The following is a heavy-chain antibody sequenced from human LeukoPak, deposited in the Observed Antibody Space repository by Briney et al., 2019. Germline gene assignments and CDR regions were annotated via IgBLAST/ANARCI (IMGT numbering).Heavy chain of an antibody. CDR1: EFTISSYA. D-gene: IGHD3-10*01. J-gene: IGHJ4*02. CDR2: ISGSGGST. Sequence: GGSLRLSCAASEFTISSYAMSWVRQAPGKGLEWVSAISGSGGSTYYADSVKGRFTISRDNSKNTLYLQMNSLRAEDTAVYYCAKAKDRGVINSFDYWGQGTLVTVSS. CDR3: AKAKDRGVINSFDY. V-gene: IGHV3-23*01.